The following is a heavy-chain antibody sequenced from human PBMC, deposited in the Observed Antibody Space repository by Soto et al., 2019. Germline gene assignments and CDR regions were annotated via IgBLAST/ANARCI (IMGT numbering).Heavy chain of an antibody. V-gene: IGHV1-3*01. CDR2: INSGNGDT. J-gene: IGHJ4*02. Sequence: ASVKVSCKASGYTFTANTVHWVRLAPGQSLEWMAWINSGNGDTKYSQKFRGRVTVTRDTSASTVYMELSSLRSEDTAVYYGARPRSAYDNSNHYSFDYWGQGTLVAVAS. CDR3: ARPRSAYDNSNHYSFDY. CDR1: GYTFTANT. D-gene: IGHD3-22*01.